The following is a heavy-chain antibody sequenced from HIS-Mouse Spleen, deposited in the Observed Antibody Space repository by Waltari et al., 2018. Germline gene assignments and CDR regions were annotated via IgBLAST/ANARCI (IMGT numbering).Heavy chain of an antibody. CDR2: ISYSGST. CDR1: GGSISSSSYY. CDR3: AREIPYSSSWYDWYFDL. D-gene: IGHD6-13*01. J-gene: IGHJ2*01. V-gene: IGHV4-39*07. Sequence: QLQLQESGPGLVKPSETLSLTCTVSGGSISSSSYYWGWIRQPPGKGLEWIGSISYSGSTYHNPALKSRVTISVDTSTNQFSLKLSSVTAADTAVYYCAREIPYSSSWYDWYFDLWGRGTLVTVSS.